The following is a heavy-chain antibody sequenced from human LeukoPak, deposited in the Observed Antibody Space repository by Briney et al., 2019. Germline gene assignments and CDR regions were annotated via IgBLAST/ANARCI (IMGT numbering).Heavy chain of an antibody. CDR1: GGSISSGDYY. D-gene: IGHD4-17*01. V-gene: IGHV4-30-4*01. J-gene: IGHJ4*02. CDR3: ARDTGYGDSAHFDY. CDR2: IYYSGST. Sequence: SEILSLTCTVSGGSISSGDYYWSWIRQPPGKGLEWIGYIYYSGSTYYNPSLKSRVTISVDTSKNQFSLKLSSVTAADTAVYYCARDTGYGDSAHFDYWGQGTLVTVSS.